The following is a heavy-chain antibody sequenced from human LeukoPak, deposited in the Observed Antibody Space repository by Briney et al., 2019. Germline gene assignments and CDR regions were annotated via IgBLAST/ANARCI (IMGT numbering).Heavy chain of an antibody. J-gene: IGHJ4*02. D-gene: IGHD3-10*01. CDR2: INPNSGGT. CDR1: GYTFTGYY. CDR3: ARAHASGSRDY. Sequence: ASVKGSCKASGYTFTGYYIHWVRQAPGQGLEWMGWINPNSGGTNYAQKFQGRVTMTRDTSISTAYMELSRLRSDDTAVYYCARAHASGSRDYWGQGTLVTVSS. V-gene: IGHV1-2*02.